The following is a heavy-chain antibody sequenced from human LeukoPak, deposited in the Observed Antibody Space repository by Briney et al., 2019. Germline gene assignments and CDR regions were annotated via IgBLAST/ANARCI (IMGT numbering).Heavy chain of an antibody. CDR3: ARVEAVLLGYYGMDV. CDR2: ISYDGSNK. Sequence: PGRSLRLSCAASGFTFSSYGMHWVRQAPGKGLEWVAVISYDGSNKYYADSVKGRFTISRDNSKNTLYLQMNSLRAEDTAVYYCARVEAVLLGYYGMDVWGQGTTVTVSS. D-gene: IGHD6-19*01. J-gene: IGHJ6*02. CDR1: GFTFSSYG. V-gene: IGHV3-30*03.